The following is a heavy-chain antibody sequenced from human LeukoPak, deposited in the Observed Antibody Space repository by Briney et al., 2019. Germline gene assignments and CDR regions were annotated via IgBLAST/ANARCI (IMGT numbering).Heavy chain of an antibody. V-gene: IGHV3-74*01. J-gene: IGHJ4*02. D-gene: IGHD1-26*01. Sequence: PGGSLRLSCAASGFTFSSNWMHWVRQAPGKGLVWVSRINEDGSTTNYADSVKGRSTIFRDNAKNPLYLQMNSLRAEDTAVYYCVRDLGGGSGHWGQGTLVTVSS. CDR3: VRDLGGGSGH. CDR2: INEDGSTT. CDR1: GFTFSSNW.